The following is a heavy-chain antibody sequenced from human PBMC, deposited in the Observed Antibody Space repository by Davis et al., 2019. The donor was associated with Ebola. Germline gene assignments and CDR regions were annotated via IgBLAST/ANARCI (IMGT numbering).Heavy chain of an antibody. CDR3: TTPGGQDSGYDVFDI. CDR2: IIPVFRTA. J-gene: IGHJ3*02. Sequence: SVKVSCKAVGGTLTSYAMTWVRQAPGQGLEWMGGIIPVFRTANYAQKFQGRVTITRDTSTTTVYMDLSSLRSEDTALYYCTTPGGQDSGYDVFDIWGQGTMVTVSS. V-gene: IGHV1-69*05. CDR1: GGTLTSYA. D-gene: IGHD5-12*01.